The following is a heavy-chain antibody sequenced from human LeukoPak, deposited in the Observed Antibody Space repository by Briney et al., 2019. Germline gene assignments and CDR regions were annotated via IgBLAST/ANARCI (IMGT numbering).Heavy chain of an antibody. V-gene: IGHV6-1*01. CDR1: GDSVSSNIAA. CDR2: TYYRSKWYN. Sequence: SQTLSLTCAISGDSVSSNIAAWNWIRQSPSRGLEWLGRTYYRSKWYNDYAVSVKGRITINPDTSKNQFSLKLSSVTAADTAVYYCARHSGYSGYDWTPNPFDYWGQGTLVTVSS. D-gene: IGHD5-12*01. J-gene: IGHJ4*02. CDR3: ARHSGYSGYDWTPNPFDY.